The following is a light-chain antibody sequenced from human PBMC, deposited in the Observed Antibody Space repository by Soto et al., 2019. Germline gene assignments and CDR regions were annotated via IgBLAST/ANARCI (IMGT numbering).Light chain of an antibody. J-gene: IGLJ2*01. CDR1: TSDIG. V-gene: IGLV2-14*01. Sequence: QSALTQPASVSGSPGQSITISCTGITSDIGVSWYQQHPVKVPKLMIYDVSNRPSGVSNRFSGSQSANTASLTISGLQAEDDAYYYCSSYTTISTLVFGGGTKVTVL. CDR3: SSYTTISTLV. CDR2: DVS.